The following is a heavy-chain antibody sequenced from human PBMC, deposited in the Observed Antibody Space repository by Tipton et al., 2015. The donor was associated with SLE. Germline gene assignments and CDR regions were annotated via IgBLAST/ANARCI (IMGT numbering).Heavy chain of an antibody. V-gene: IGHV5-51*03. J-gene: IGHJ3*01. Sequence: QLVQSGAELKKPGESLKISCRASGYIFSDYWFGWVRQTPERGLEWLGLIYPADSDTRYGLSFDGQVSISAAKSINVVYLQFHSLKASDTAIYYCVSHGDGYGPHSYFDVWGQGTRVTVSS. CDR3: VSHGDGYGPHSYFDV. CDR2: IYPADSDT. CDR1: GYIFSDYW. D-gene: IGHD5-24*01.